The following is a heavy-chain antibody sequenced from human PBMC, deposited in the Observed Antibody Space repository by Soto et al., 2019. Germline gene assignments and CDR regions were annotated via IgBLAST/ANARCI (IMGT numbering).Heavy chain of an antibody. J-gene: IGHJ4*02. CDR1: GYTFTNFG. Sequence: QVQLVQSGAEVKKPGASVKVSCKASGYTFTNFGISWVRQAPGQGLEWMGWISAYNGNTNYAQNFQGRVTLTTAPSTSPAYMELRSLRSADTAVYYCARVGTPIDYWGQGTLVTVSS. D-gene: IGHD7-27*01. V-gene: IGHV1-18*01. CDR3: ARVGTPIDY. CDR2: ISAYNGNT.